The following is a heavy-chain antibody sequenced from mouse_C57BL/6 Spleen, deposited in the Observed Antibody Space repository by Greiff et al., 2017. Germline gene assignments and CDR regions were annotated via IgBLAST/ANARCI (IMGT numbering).Heavy chain of an antibody. J-gene: IGHJ3*01. CDR1: GYTFTSYW. CDR3: ARMRDGSSYTWFAY. CDR2: INPSSGYT. D-gene: IGHD1-1*01. Sequence: QVHVKQSGAELAKPGASVKLSCKASGYTFTSYWMHWVKQRPGQGLEWIGYINPSSGYTKYNQKFKDKATLTADKSSSTAYMQLSSLTYEDSAVYYCARMRDGSSYTWFAYWGQGTLVTVSA. V-gene: IGHV1-7*01.